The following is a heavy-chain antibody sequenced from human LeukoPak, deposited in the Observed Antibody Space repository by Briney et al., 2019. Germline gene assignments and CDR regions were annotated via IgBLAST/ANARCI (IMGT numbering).Heavy chain of an antibody. CDR1: GGSISSGSYY. J-gene: IGHJ4*02. CDR2: IYTSGST. V-gene: IGHV4-61*02. CDR3: ARGSVAGDY. Sequence: SETLSLTCTVSGGSISSGSYYWSWIRQPAGKGLEWIGRIYTSGSTNYNPSLKSRVTISVVTSKNQFSLKLSSVTAADTAVYYCARGSVAGDYWGQGTLVTVSS. D-gene: IGHD6-19*01.